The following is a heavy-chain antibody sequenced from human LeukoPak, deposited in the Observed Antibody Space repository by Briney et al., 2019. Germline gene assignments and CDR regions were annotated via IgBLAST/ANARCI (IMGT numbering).Heavy chain of an antibody. CDR1: GGSLSSYY. Sequence: PSETLSLTCTVSGGSLSSYYWSWIRQPAGKGLEWIGRIYTSGSTNYNPSLKSRVTMSVDTSKNQFSLKLSSVTAADTAVYYCAREQITIFGVVIMRGSWFDPWGQGTLVTVSS. J-gene: IGHJ5*02. D-gene: IGHD3-3*01. CDR2: IYTSGST. V-gene: IGHV4-4*07. CDR3: AREQITIFGVVIMRGSWFDP.